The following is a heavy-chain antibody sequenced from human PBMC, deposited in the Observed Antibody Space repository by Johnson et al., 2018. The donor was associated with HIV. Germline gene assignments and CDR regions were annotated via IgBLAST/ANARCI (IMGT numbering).Heavy chain of an antibody. CDR1: GFTFSSYG. D-gene: IGHD3-16*01. V-gene: IGHV3-30*03. J-gene: IGHJ3*02. CDR2: ITYDGTKK. CDR3: AQPPSMGADAFDI. Sequence: VQLVESGGGVVQPGRSLRLSCAASGFTFSSYGMHWVRQAPGKGLEWVAVITYDGTKKYFADSVKGRFNISRDNSKNTLYLQMNSVRPEDAAVYYCAQPPSMGADAFDIWGQGTMVTVSS.